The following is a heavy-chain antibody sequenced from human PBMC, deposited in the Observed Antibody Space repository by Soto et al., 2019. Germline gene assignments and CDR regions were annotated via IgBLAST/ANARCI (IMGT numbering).Heavy chain of an antibody. D-gene: IGHD3-10*01. J-gene: IGHJ3*02. CDR2: TIPVFNTA. Sequence: QVQLEQSGAEVKKPGSSVKISCKASGGTLSDHGVSWLRQAPGQALEWVGGTIPVFNTANYAPKFQGRVTIAADKATNIAYMELGSLRSDDTAFYYCARGVYGSGNYYTGPSAFDIWGQGTLVIASS. V-gene: IGHV1-69*06. CDR3: ARGVYGSGNYYTGPSAFDI. CDR1: GGTLSDHG.